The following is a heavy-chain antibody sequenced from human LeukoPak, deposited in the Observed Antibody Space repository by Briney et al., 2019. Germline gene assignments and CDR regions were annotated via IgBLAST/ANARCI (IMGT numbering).Heavy chain of an antibody. CDR2: IYSGGST. CDR3: ARDRIAAAGTPDYYYYGMDV. V-gene: IGHV3-53*01. CDR1: GFTFSSYW. D-gene: IGHD6-13*01. J-gene: IGHJ6*02. Sequence: GGSLRLSCAASGFTFSSYWMSWVRQAPGKGLEWVSVIYSGGSTYYADSVKGRFTISRDNSKNTLYLQMNSLRAEDTAVYYCARDRIAAAGTPDYYYYGMDVWGQGTTVTVSS.